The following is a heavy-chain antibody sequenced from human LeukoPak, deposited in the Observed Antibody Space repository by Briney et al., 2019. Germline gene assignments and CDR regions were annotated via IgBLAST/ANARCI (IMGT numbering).Heavy chain of an antibody. CDR1: GFSFGDHP. J-gene: IGHJ5*02. Sequence: GGSLRLSCTASGFSFGDHPMNWFRQPPGKGLEWVGFIRSKAYGGTTEYAASVKGRFTISRDDSKSIAYLQMNSLKAEDTAVYYCTRDGSSSWFPNWFDPWGQGILVTVSS. V-gene: IGHV3-49*03. CDR3: TRDGSSSWFPNWFDP. CDR2: IRSKAYGGTT. D-gene: IGHD6-13*01.